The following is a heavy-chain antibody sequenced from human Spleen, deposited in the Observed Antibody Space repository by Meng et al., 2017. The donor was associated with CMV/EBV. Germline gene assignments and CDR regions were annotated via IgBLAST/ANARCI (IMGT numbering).Heavy chain of an antibody. Sequence: SETLSLTCTVSGASINNYYWWSWLRQPPGRGLEWIGYISYSGRTDYNPSLESRVTISLDTSKSQFSLRLTSVTAADTAVYYCAGRNLYFYGMDVWGQGTTVTVSS. D-gene: IGHD1-14*01. CDR1: GASINNYY. CDR2: ISYSGRT. CDR3: AGRNLYFYGMDV. J-gene: IGHJ6*02. V-gene: IGHV4-59*01.